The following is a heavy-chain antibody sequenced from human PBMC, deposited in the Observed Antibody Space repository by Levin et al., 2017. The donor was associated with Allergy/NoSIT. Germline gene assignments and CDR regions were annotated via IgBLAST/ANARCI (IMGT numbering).Heavy chain of an antibody. Sequence: TPSETLSLTCTVSGGSVSSGSYYWSWIRQPPGKGLEWIAYIYYSGSTKYNPSLKSRVTISVDTSKNHFSLKLRSVTAADTAVYYCARGPWYSSGPTTKIFDYWGQGTLVTISS. D-gene: IGHD6-19*01. CDR2: IYYSGST. CDR3: ARGPWYSSGPTTKIFDY. J-gene: IGHJ4*02. CDR1: GGSVSSGSYY. V-gene: IGHV4-61*03.